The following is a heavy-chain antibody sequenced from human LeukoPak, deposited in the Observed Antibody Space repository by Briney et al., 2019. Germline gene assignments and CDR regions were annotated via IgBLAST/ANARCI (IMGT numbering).Heavy chain of an antibody. D-gene: IGHD3-16*02. Sequence: GASVKVSCKASGYTFTSSGISWVRQAPGQGLEWMAWISTYNGNTNYAQKLQGRATMTTDTSTSTAYMELRSLRSDDTAVYYCARDYVWGSYRYFDFWGQGTLVIVSS. V-gene: IGHV1-18*04. CDR2: ISTYNGNT. J-gene: IGHJ4*02. CDR3: ARDYVWGSYRYFDF. CDR1: GYTFTSSG.